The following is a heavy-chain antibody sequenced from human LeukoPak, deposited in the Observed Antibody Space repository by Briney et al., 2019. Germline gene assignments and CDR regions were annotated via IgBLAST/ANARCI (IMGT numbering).Heavy chain of an antibody. J-gene: IGHJ4*02. CDR2: INPNSGGT. Sequence: ASVKVSCKASGYTFTGYYIHWVRQAPGQGLEWMGLINPNSGGTNYAQKFQGRVTMTRDTSISTAYMELIRLRSDDTAVYYCARSLFWSGFDFWGQGTLVTVSS. D-gene: IGHD3-3*01. V-gene: IGHV1-2*02. CDR3: ARSLFWSGFDF. CDR1: GYTFTGYY.